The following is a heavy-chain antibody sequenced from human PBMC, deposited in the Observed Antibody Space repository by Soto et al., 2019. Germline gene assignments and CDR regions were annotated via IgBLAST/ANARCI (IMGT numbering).Heavy chain of an antibody. D-gene: IGHD1-20*01. Sequence: PSQTLSLTCTVAGGSISSLYWSWIRQPPGKGLEWIGYIYYSGITNYNPSLKSRVTISVDTSKNQFSLKLSSVTAADTAVYYCARYKSNYYYGMDVWGQGTTVTVSS. V-gene: IGHV4-59*11. J-gene: IGHJ6*02. CDR1: GGSISSLY. CDR2: IYYSGIT. CDR3: ARYKSNYYYGMDV.